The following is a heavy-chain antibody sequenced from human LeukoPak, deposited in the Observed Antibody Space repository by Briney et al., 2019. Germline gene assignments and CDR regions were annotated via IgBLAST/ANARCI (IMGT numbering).Heavy chain of an antibody. CDR2: ISAYNANT. CDR3: ARDRWSGATGDYHYYCGMDV. V-gene: IGHV1-18*01. J-gene: IGHJ6*02. D-gene: IGHD1-26*01. Sequence: ASVKVSCKASGYTFTNYGIGWVRQAPGQGLEWMGWISAYNANTNYAQRLQGRVTTTTDTSTSTVYMELRSLRSDDTAVYYCARDRWSGATGDYHYYCGMDVWGQGTTVTVSS. CDR1: GYTFTNYG.